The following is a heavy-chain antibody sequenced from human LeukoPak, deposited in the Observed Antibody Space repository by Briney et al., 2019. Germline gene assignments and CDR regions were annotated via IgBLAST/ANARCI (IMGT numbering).Heavy chain of an antibody. CDR3: ARQQQLVDWFDP. Sequence: SETLSLTCTVSGGSISSYYWSWIRQPPGKGLEWIGYIYYSGSTNYNPSLKSRATISVDTSKNQFSLKLSSVTAADTAVYYCARQQQLVDWFDPWGQGTLVTVSS. J-gene: IGHJ5*02. CDR1: GGSISSYY. D-gene: IGHD6-13*01. CDR2: IYYSGST. V-gene: IGHV4-59*01.